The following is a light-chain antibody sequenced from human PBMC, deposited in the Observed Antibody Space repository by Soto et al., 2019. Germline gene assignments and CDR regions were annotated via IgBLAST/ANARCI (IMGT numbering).Light chain of an antibody. J-gene: IGKJ2*01. CDR3: QHYNGY. CDR1: QIMYTW. CDR2: DAT. V-gene: IGKV1-5*01. Sequence: DIEMTQSPSTLSASVGDRVTITCRASQIMYTWLAWYQQKPGKAPKVLIYDATTLESGVPSRFSGSGSGTEFTLTISSLQPDYFATYYCQHYNGYFGQGTKLEI.